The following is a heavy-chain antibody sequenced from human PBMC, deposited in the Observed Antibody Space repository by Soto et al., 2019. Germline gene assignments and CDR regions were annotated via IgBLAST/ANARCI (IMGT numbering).Heavy chain of an antibody. CDR3: ARDGHTVTTMGYYYGMDV. CDR2: IWYDGSNK. Sequence: QVQLVESGGGVVQPGRSLRLSCAASGFTFSSYGMHWVRQAPGKGLEWVAVIWYDGSNKYYADSVKGRFTISRDNSKNTXXLQMNSLRAEDTAVYYCARDGHTVTTMGYYYGMDVWGQGTTVTVSS. V-gene: IGHV3-33*01. J-gene: IGHJ6*02. D-gene: IGHD4-17*01. CDR1: GFTFSSYG.